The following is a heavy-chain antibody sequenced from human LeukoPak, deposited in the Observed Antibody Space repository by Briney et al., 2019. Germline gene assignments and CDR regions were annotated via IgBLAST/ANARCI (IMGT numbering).Heavy chain of an antibody. Sequence: SETLSLTCSASGGSVSLDSHYWSWIRQPPGKGLEWIGYIYYTGTTNYNPSLKSRLTMSIDTSENQFSLKLASVTAADTAVYFCARQVMIRGPRPAFDVWGQGTMVTVSA. CDR1: GGSVSLDSHY. CDR3: ARQVMIRGPRPAFDV. V-gene: IGHV4-61*01. D-gene: IGHD3-10*01. J-gene: IGHJ3*01. CDR2: IYYTGTT.